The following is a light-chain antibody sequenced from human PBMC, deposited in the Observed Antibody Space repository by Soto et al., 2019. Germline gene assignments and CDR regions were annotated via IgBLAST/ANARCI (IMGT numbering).Light chain of an antibody. CDR1: SSDVGGYTY. J-gene: IGLJ2*01. V-gene: IGLV2-14*01. CDR3: SLYTSSSTLV. Sequence: QSVLTQPASVSGSPGQSITISCTGTSSDVGGYTYVSWYQQHPGKAPKLMIYEVSSRPSGVSNRFSGSKSDNTASLTISGLQAEDEADYYCSLYTSSSTLVFGGGTKLTVL. CDR2: EVS.